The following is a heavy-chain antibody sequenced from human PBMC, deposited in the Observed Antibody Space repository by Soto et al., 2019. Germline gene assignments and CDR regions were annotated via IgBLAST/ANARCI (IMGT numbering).Heavy chain of an antibody. V-gene: IGHV1-69*12. CDR2: ITPMLVTA. CDR3: AQTLGSAVAGPGRFDL. J-gene: IGHJ2*01. Sequence: QVQLVQSGAEVKKPGSPVKVSGRPLEATFRGNAITGGRRALGQGLGWWGGITPMLVTANYEQKFQGRLTITADESKSTVHMELRRLRSEDTAVYYCAQTLGSAVAGPGRFDLWGRGTLVIVSS. CDR1: EATFRGNA. D-gene: IGHD6-19*01.